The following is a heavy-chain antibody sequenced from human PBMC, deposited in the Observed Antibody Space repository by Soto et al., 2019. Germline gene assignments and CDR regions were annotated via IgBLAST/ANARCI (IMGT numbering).Heavy chain of an antibody. Sequence: SETLSLTCAVSGGSISSGGYSWSWIRQPPGKGLEWIGYIYHSGSTYYNPSLKSRVTISVDRSKNQFSLKLSSVTAADTAVYYCARGNGDYDYYYYGMDVWGQGTTVTVSS. V-gene: IGHV4-30-2*01. CDR1: GGSISSGGYS. CDR3: ARGNGDYDYYYYGMDV. J-gene: IGHJ6*02. CDR2: IYHSGST. D-gene: IGHD4-17*01.